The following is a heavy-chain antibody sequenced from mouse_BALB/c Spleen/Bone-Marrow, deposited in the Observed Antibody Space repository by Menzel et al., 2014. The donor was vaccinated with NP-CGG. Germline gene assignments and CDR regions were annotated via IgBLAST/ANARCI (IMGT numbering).Heavy chain of an antibody. CDR1: GFTFSNYG. D-gene: IGHD4-1*01. J-gene: IGHJ2*01. Sequence: EVQVVESGGDLVKPGGSLKPSCAASGFTFSNYGMSWVRQTPDKRLEWVATISSVGSYTYYPDSVKGRFTISRDNAKNTLFLQMSSLKSEDTAMYYCARRGTGTGSYYFDYWGQGTTLTVSS. CDR2: ISSVGSYT. V-gene: IGHV5-6*01. CDR3: ARRGTGTGSYYFDY.